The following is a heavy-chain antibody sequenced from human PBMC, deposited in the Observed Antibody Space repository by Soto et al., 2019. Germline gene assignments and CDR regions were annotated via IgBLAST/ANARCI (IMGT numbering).Heavy chain of an antibody. CDR2: IYHSGST. J-gene: IGHJ6*02. D-gene: IGHD3-10*01. CDR1: GYSISSGYY. V-gene: IGHV4-38-2*01. CDR3: ARVGGYGMDV. Sequence: SETLSLTCAVSGYSISSGYYWGLIRQPPGKGLERIGSIYHSGSTYNNPSLKSRVTISVDTSKNQFSLKLSSVTAADTAVYYCARVGGYGMDVWGQGTTVTVSS.